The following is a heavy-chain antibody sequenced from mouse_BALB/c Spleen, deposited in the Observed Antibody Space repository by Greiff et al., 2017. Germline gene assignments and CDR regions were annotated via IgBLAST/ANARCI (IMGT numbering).Heavy chain of an antibody. CDR3: ARDFYGGLDY. V-gene: IGHV2-9*02. J-gene: IGHJ2*01. CDR1: GFSLTSYG. CDR2: IWAGGST. D-gene: IGHD1-1*01. Sequence: VKLLESGPGLVAPSQSLSITCTVSGFSLTSYGVHWVRQPPGKGLEWLGVIWAGGSTNYNSALMSRLSISKDNSKSQVFLKMNSLQTDDTAMYYCARDFYGGLDYWGQGTTLTVSS.